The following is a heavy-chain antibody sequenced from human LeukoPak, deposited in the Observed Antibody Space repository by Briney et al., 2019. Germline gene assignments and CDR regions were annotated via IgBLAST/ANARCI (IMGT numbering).Heavy chain of an antibody. CDR1: GXTXXGYY. V-gene: IGHV1-2*06. Sequence: KVSXXXXGXTXXGYYMXWVRQAPGQGLEWMGRINPNNGGTNYAQKFQGRVTMTRDTSITTAYMELSSLRSDDTAVYYCARDGDFWSGYYCDYWGQGTQVTVSS. J-gene: IGHJ4*02. CDR3: ARDGDFWSGYYCDY. D-gene: IGHD3-3*01. CDR2: INPNNGGT.